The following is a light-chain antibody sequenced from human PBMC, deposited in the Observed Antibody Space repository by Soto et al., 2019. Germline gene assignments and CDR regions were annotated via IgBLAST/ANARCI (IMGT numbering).Light chain of an antibody. J-gene: IGKJ1*01. Sequence: EIVLTQSPVTLSLSPGERATLSCRASQSVTDFLAWYQQKPGQAPRLLIYGASTRATGIPARFSGRGSGTEFTLTISSLQADDYATFYCQQYHTDWTFGQGTKVDIK. CDR3: QQYHTDWT. CDR2: GAS. CDR1: QSVTDF. V-gene: IGKV3-15*01.